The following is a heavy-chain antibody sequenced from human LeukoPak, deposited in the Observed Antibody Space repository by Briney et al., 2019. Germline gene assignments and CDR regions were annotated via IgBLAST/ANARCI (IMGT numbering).Heavy chain of an antibody. D-gene: IGHD2-8*01. CDR1: GGSISSYY. J-gene: IGHJ4*02. V-gene: IGHV4-59*04. CDR2: IYYSGST. Sequence: PSETLSLTCTVSGGSISSYYWSWIRQPPGKGLEWIGHIYYSGSTYYNPSLKSRVTISVDTSKNQFSLKLSSVTAADTAVYYCARIYCTNGVCYPDYYFDYWGQGTLVTVSS. CDR3: ARIYCTNGVCYPDYYFDY.